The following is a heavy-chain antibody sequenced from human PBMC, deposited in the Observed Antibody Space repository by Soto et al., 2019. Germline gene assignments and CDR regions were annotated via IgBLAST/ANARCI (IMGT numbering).Heavy chain of an antibody. CDR1: GFTFSSYA. J-gene: IGHJ4*02. CDR2: ISYDGSNK. V-gene: IGHV3-30-3*01. D-gene: IGHD4-17*01. CDR3: ASLDYGDYGPNFDY. Sequence: PGGSLRLSCAASGFTFSSYATHWVRQAPGKGLEWVAVISYDGSNKYYADSVKGRFTISRDNSKNTLYLQMNSLRAEDTAVYYCASLDYGDYGPNFDYWGQGTLVTVSS.